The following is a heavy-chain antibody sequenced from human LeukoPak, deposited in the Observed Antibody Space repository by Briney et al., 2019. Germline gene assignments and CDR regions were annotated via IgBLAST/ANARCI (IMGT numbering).Heavy chain of an antibody. CDR2: FYSGGST. D-gene: IGHD6-13*01. CDR1: GFTVSDNY. V-gene: IGHV3-66*01. J-gene: IGHJ1*01. CDR3: ASSSWSSEYFHY. Sequence: GGSLRLSCAASGFTVSDNYMSWVRQAPGKGLEWVSVFYSGGSTRYADSVKGRFIISRDNSKNTPYLQLNSLRAEDTAVYFCASSSWSSEYFHYWGQGTLVTVSS.